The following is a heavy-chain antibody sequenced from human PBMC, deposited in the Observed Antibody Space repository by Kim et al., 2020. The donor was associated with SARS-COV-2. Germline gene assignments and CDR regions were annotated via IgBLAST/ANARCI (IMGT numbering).Heavy chain of an antibody. J-gene: IGHJ4*02. CDR2: ISYDGSNK. CDR3: AKGGYFDY. CDR1: GFTFSSYG. Sequence: GGSLRLSCAASGFTFSSYGMHWVRQAPGKGLEWVAVISYDGSNKYYADAVKGRFTISRDNSKNTLYLQMNSLRAEVTAVYYCAKGGYFDYWGQGTLVTVSS. V-gene: IGHV3-30*18.